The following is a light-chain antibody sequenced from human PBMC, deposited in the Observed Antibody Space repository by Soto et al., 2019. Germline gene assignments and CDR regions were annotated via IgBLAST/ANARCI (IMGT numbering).Light chain of an antibody. Sequence: DIPMTQSPSSLSASVGDRVTISCRASQGITNYLAWYQQKPGKVPKLLIYAASTLQSGVPSRFSGSGSGTDFTLTISSLQPEDVATYYCQKYNGAPRAFGQGTKVEIK. CDR1: QGITNY. J-gene: IGKJ1*01. CDR2: AAS. CDR3: QKYNGAPRA. V-gene: IGKV1-27*01.